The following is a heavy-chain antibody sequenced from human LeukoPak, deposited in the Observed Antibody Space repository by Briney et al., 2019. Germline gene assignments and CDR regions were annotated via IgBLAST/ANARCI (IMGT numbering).Heavy chain of an antibody. Sequence: GGSLRLSCAASGFTFSSYWMSWVRQAPGKGLEWVANIKQDGSEKYHVDSVKGRFTISRDNAKNSLYLQMNSLRAEDTAVYYCARGTRLSSSSWYYGMDVWGQGTTVTVSS. CDR1: GFTFSSYW. CDR2: IKQDGSEK. D-gene: IGHD6-13*01. V-gene: IGHV3-7*01. J-gene: IGHJ6*02. CDR3: ARGTRLSSSSWYYGMDV.